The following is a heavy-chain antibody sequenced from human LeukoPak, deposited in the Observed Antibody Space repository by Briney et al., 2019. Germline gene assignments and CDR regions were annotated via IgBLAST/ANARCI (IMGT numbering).Heavy chain of an antibody. D-gene: IGHD5-18*01. CDR2: IYHSGST. CDR1: GGSISSSNW. Sequence: SETLSLTCAVSGGSISSSNWWSWVRQPPGKGLEGIGEIYHSGSTNYNPSLKSRVTISVDTSKNQFSLKLSSVTAADTAVYYCAREGYSPFFDYWGQGTLVTVSS. V-gene: IGHV4-4*02. J-gene: IGHJ4*02. CDR3: AREGYSPFFDY.